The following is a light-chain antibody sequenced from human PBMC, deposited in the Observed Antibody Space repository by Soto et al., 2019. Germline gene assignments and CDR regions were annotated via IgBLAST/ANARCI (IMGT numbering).Light chain of an antibody. CDR1: SSDVGGYNY. CDR3: CSYAGSDTLV. J-gene: IGLJ2*01. CDR2: DVS. V-gene: IGLV2-11*01. Sequence: QSALTQPRSVSGSPGQSVTISCTGTSSDVGGYNYVSWYQQHPGKAPKLMIYDVSKRPSGAPDRFSGSKSGNTASLTISGLQAEDEADYYCCSYAGSDTLVFGGGTKVTVL.